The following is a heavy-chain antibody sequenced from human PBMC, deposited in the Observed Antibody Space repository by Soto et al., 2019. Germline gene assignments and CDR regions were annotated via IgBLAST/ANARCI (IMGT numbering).Heavy chain of an antibody. CDR2: IYYSGST. V-gene: IGHV4-39*01. Sequence: SETLSLTCTVSGGSISSTSYYWGWVRQPPGKGLEWIGSIYYSGSTYYNPSLKSRVTISVDTSKNQFSLKLSSVTAADTAVYYCARPPHGLAVKGTDGYYMDVWGKGTTVTVSS. CDR3: ARPPHGLAVKGTDGYYMDV. J-gene: IGHJ6*03. D-gene: IGHD1-1*01. CDR1: GGSISSTSYY.